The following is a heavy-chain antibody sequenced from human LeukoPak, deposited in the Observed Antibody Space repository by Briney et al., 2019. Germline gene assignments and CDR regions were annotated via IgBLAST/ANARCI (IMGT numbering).Heavy chain of an antibody. Sequence: GGSLRLSCTASGFPFGTYAMTWVRQAPGKGLEWVSSISCSGGNTYYADSVKGRFTISRDNSKNTLYLQMNGLRAEDTAVYYCAKDANYGVRLFDYWGQRTLVTVSS. CDR2: ISCSGGNT. CDR1: GFPFGTYA. D-gene: IGHD3-10*01. CDR3: AKDANYGVRLFDY. J-gene: IGHJ4*02. V-gene: IGHV3-23*01.